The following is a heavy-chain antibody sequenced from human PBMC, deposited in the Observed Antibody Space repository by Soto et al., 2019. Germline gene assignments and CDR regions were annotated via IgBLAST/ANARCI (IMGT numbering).Heavy chain of an antibody. D-gene: IGHD2-2*01. Sequence: EASVKVSCKASGYTFTSYGISWVRQAPGQGLEWMGWISAYNGNTNYAQKLQGRVTMTTDTSTSTAYMELRSLRSDDTAVYYCAREVVVVPAGSRWFDPWGQGTLVTVSS. CDR2: ISAYNGNT. V-gene: IGHV1-18*01. CDR3: AREVVVVPAGSRWFDP. CDR1: GYTFTSYG. J-gene: IGHJ5*02.